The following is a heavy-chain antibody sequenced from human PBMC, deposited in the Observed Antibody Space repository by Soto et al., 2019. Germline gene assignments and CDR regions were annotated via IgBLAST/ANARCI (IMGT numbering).Heavy chain of an antibody. J-gene: IGHJ4*02. CDR3: ARDSGYSYGPLDY. CDR2: ISSSSSTI. D-gene: IGHD5-18*01. Sequence: GGSLRLSWGASGVTFSNYSRSWVRQAPGKGLEWVSYISSSSSTIYYADSVKGRFTISRDNAKNSLYLQMNSLRAEDTAVYYCARDSGYSYGPLDYWVQRTLVTVSS. CDR1: GVTFSNYS. V-gene: IGHV3-48*01.